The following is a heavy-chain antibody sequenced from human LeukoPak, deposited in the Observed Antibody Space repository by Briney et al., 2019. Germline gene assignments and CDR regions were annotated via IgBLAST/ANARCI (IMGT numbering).Heavy chain of an antibody. J-gene: IGHJ6*02. CDR1: GYTFTGYY. V-gene: IGHV1-18*04. Sequence: ASVDVSCKASGYTFTGYYIHWVRQAPGQGLEWMGWISAYNGNTNYAQKLQGRVTMTTDTSTSTAYMELRSLRSDDTAVYYCARGTIPLDSSGPIPPYYYYGMDVWGQGTTVTVSS. D-gene: IGHD3-22*01. CDR3: ARGTIPLDSSGPIPPYYYYGMDV. CDR2: ISAYNGNT.